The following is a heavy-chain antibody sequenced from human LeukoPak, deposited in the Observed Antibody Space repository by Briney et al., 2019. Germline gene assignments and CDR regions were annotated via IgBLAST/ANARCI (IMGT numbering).Heavy chain of an antibody. D-gene: IGHD3-10*01. CDR1: GGSFSGYY. J-gene: IGHJ4*02. CDR3: ARRGTLLWFGAFPEYYF. Sequence: SETLSLTCAVYGGSFSGYYWSWIRQPPGKGLEWIGEINHSGSTNYNPSLKSRVTISVDTSKNQFSLKLSSVTAADTAVYYCARRGTLLWFGAFPEYYFWGQGTLVTVSS. V-gene: IGHV4-34*01. CDR2: INHSGST.